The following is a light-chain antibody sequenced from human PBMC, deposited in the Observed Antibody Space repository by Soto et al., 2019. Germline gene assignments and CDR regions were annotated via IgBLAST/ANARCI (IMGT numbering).Light chain of an antibody. Sequence: QSVLTQPPSASGTPGQRVTISCSGSSGKIGSNTVNWYQQLPGTAPKLLIYNNNQRPSGVPDRFSGSKSGTSASLAISGLQSEDEADYYCAAWDDSLNGLVFGTGTKLTVL. V-gene: IGLV1-44*01. CDR1: SGKIGSNT. J-gene: IGLJ1*01. CDR2: NNN. CDR3: AAWDDSLNGLV.